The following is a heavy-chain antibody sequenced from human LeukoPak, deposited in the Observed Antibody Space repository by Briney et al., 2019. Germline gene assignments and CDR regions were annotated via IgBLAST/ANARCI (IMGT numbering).Heavy chain of an antibody. J-gene: IGHJ5*02. D-gene: IGHD3-10*01. CDR3: AREGDYYGSGRDWFDP. CDR1: GYTFTGYY. V-gene: IGHV1-2*02. Sequence: GASVKVSCKASGYTFTGYYMHWVRQAPGQGLEWMGWINPNSGGTNYAQKFQGRVTMTRDTSISTAYMELSRLRSDDTAVYYCAREGDYYGSGRDWFDPWCQGTLVTVS. CDR2: INPNSGGT.